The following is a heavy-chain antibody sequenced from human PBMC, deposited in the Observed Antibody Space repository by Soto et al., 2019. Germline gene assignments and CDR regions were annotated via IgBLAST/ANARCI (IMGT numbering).Heavy chain of an antibody. CDR1: GYTFTGYY. Sequence: GASVKVSCKASGYTFTGYYMHWVRQAPGQGLEWMGWINPNSGGTNYAQKFQGWVTMTRDTSISTAYMELSRLRSDDTAVYYCARVKRYCSGGSCYGFDYWGQGTLVTV. CDR3: ARVKRYCSGGSCYGFDY. CDR2: INPNSGGT. D-gene: IGHD2-15*01. V-gene: IGHV1-2*04. J-gene: IGHJ4*02.